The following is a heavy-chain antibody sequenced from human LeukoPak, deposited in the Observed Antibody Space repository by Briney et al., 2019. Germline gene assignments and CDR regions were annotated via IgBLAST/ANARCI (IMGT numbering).Heavy chain of an antibody. Sequence: GGSLRLSCAASGFAFSSHWMHWVRQAPGKGLVWVSRINSDGSGTTYAASVKGRFTISRDNAKNTLYLQMNSLRAEDMAVYYCARAASCGGDCSSSYLQHWGQGTLVTVSS. CDR2: INSDGSGT. D-gene: IGHD2-21*02. J-gene: IGHJ1*01. CDR3: ARAASCGGDCSSSYLQH. CDR1: GFAFSSHW. V-gene: IGHV3-74*01.